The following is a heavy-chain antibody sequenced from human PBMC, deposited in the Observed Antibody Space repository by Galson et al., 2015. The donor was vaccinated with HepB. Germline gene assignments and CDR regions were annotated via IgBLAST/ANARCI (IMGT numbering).Heavy chain of an antibody. CDR1: GFNFNSYA. CDR2: ISYDGSNK. Sequence: SLRLSCAASGFNFNSYAMHWVRQAPGKGLEWVSVISYDGSNKYYADSVKGRFTISRDDSKNTLYLQMNSLRPEDTAVYYCAKDRLTDIAAAGTNYFDYWGQGTLVTVSS. J-gene: IGHJ4*02. CDR3: AKDRLTDIAAAGTNYFDY. V-gene: IGHV3-30-3*01. D-gene: IGHD6-13*01.